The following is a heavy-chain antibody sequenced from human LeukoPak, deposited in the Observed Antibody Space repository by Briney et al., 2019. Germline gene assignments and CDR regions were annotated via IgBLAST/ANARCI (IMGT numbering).Heavy chain of an antibody. CDR1: GGSISSYY. CDR3: ATGPQFYYYYMDV. CDR2: IYYSGST. Sequence: SETLSLTCTVSGGSISSYYWSWIRQPPAKGLEWIGYIYYSGSTNYNPSLKSRVTISVDTSKNQFSLKLSSVTAADTAVYYCATGPQFYYYYMDVWGKGTTVTVSS. J-gene: IGHJ6*03. V-gene: IGHV4-59*01.